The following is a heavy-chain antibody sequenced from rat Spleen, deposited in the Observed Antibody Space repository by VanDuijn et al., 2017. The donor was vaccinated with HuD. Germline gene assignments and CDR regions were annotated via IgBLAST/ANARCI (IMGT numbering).Heavy chain of an antibody. Sequence: EVQLVKSGGGLVQPGRSLKLSCAASGFTFSDYNMAWVRQAPQKGLEWVATIIYDGSRTYYRNSVQGRFTISRDNAKSTLDLQMDSLRSEDTATYYCASADNSGYDWFAYWGQGTLVTVSA. CDR1: GFTFSDYN. V-gene: IGHV5S10*01. D-gene: IGHD4-3*01. CDR3: ASADNSGYDWFAY. J-gene: IGHJ3*01. CDR2: IIYDGSRT.